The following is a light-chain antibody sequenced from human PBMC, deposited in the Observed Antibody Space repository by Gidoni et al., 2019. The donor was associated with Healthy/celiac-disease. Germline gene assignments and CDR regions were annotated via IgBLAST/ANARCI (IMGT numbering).Light chain of an antibody. CDR1: QSVSSY. Sequence: EIVLTQSPATLSLSPGERATLACRASQSVSSYLAWYQQKPGQAPRLLIYEASHRATGIPARFSGSGSGTDFTLTISSLEPEDFAVYYCQQRSNWPLTFXGXTKVEIK. CDR2: EAS. V-gene: IGKV3-11*01. J-gene: IGKJ4*01. CDR3: QQRSNWPLT.